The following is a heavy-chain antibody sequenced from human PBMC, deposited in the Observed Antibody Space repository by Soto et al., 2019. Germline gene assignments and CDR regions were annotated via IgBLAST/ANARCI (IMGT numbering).Heavy chain of an antibody. Sequence: GASVKVSCKASGGTFSSYAISWVRQAPGQGLEWMGWISAIYGTANYAQKFQGRVTITADASTSTAYMELRSLRSDDTAVYYCARNVDIVATTPFDYWGQGTLVTVSS. D-gene: IGHD5-12*01. J-gene: IGHJ4*02. CDR2: ISAIYGTA. CDR1: GGTFSSYA. V-gene: IGHV1-69*13. CDR3: ARNVDIVATTPFDY.